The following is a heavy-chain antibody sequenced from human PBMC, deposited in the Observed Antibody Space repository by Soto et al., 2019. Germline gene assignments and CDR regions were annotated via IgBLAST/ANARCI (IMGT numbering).Heavy chain of an antibody. CDR1: GDSISGGASF. CDR2: VYYSGSS. D-gene: IGHD2-2*01. CDR3: AKLSCTSSPCYFPGWFDP. J-gene: IGHJ5*02. Sequence: PSETLSLTCTVSGDSISGGASFWSWIRQPPGKGLEWIANVYYSGSSYYNPSLKSRLTISVDTTKNQFSLQLKSMTAADTAVYYCAKLSCTSSPCYFPGWFDPCGQGTLVTVYS. V-gene: IGHV4-31*03.